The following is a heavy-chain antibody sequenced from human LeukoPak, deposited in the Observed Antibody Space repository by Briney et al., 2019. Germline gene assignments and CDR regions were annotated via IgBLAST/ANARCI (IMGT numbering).Heavy chain of an antibody. V-gene: IGHV3-9*01. D-gene: IGHD1-26*01. Sequence: GGSLRLSCAASGFTFDDYAMHWVRQAPGKGLEWVSGISWNSDTIGYADSVKGRFTISRDNAKNSLYLQMNSLRAEDTALCYCAKGKWYSGTYHFDYWGQGTLVTVSS. CDR1: GFTFDDYA. CDR3: AKGKWYSGTYHFDY. CDR2: ISWNSDTI. J-gene: IGHJ4*02.